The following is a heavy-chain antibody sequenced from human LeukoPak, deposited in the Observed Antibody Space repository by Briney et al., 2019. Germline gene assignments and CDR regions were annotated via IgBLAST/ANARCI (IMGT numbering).Heavy chain of an antibody. J-gene: IGHJ6*04. CDR3: ARGSSSPGLPDAV. CDR2: IIPIFGTA. CDR1: GGTFSSYA. Sequence: SVKVSCKASGGTFSSYAISWVRQAPGQGLEWMGRIIPIFGTANYAQKFQGRVTITTDESTSTAYMELSSLRFEDTAVYYCARGSSSPGLPDAVWGKGTTVTVSS. D-gene: IGHD6-6*01. V-gene: IGHV1-69*05.